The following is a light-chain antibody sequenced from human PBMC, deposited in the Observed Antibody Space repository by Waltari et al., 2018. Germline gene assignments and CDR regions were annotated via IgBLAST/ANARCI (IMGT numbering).Light chain of an antibody. CDR1: QGIRPS. CDR3: LQNSNYPRT. CDR2: AAS. J-gene: IGKJ1*01. Sequence: AIQMTQSPASLSASVGDRVTIPCRASQGIRPSLVWFQQKPGEAPKILIYAASTLEVGVPSRFSGSGSGTDFTLTISSLQPEDFATYYCLQNSNYPRTFGHGTRVLI. V-gene: IGKV1-6*01.